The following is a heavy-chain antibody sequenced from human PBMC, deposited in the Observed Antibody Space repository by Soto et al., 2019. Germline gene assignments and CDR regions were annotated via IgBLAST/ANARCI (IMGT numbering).Heavy chain of an antibody. CDR1: GFTFGDYA. CDR2: ISSKAYGGTT. Sequence: GGSLRLSCTASGFTFGDYAMSWFRQAPGKGLGWVGFISSKAYGGTTYYAASVKCRFTISRDDSKSIAYLQMNSLKTEDTAVYYCTRDWNSSGYYRYGMDVWGQGTTVTVSS. D-gene: IGHD3-22*01. CDR3: TRDWNSSGYYRYGMDV. V-gene: IGHV3-49*03. J-gene: IGHJ6*02.